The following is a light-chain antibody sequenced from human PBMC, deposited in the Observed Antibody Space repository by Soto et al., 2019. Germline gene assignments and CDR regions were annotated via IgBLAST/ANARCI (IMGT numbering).Light chain of an antibody. V-gene: IGKV1-5*03. CDR1: QTISSW. Sequence: DIQMTQSPSTLSGSVGDRVTITCRASQTISSWLAWYQQKPGKAPKLLIYKASTLKSGVPSRFSGSGTGTEFPLTIISLQPDDFETYYCQHYNSYSEAFGQGTKVDIK. CDR3: QHYNSYSEA. J-gene: IGKJ1*01. CDR2: KAS.